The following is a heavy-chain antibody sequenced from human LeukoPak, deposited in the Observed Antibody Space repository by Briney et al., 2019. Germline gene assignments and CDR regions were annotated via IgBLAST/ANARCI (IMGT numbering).Heavy chain of an antibody. V-gene: IGHV4-31*03. CDR3: ARQRGYDSGGTGSFDS. CDR1: GGSIGGAGSY. D-gene: IGHD6-19*01. CDR2: IYSNGST. Sequence: SETLSLTCSVSGGSIGGAGSYWTWIRQQPGKDLDWIGYIYSNGSTSFNPSLRSRVSMSVDTSENQFSLRLSSVTAADRGVYFCARQRGYDSGGTGSFDSWGQGILVTVSS. J-gene: IGHJ4*02.